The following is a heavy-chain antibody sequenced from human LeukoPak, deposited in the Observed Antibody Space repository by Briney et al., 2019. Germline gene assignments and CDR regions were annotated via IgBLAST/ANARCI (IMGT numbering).Heavy chain of an antibody. CDR2: ISSGGGTT. J-gene: IGHJ4*02. D-gene: IGHD1-7*01. CDR1: GFTFSTYG. Sequence: GGSLRLSCAASGFTFSTYGMSWVRQAPGKGLEWGSTISSGGGTTYYTASVKGRFTISRDNSKNTVYLQMSSLRAEDTAVYYCAKDRVFGITGTTDYWGQGTLVTVSS. CDR3: AKDRVFGITGTTDY. V-gene: IGHV3-23*01.